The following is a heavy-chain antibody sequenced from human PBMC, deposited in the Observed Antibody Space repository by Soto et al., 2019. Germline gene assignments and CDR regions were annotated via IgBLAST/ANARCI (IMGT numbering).Heavy chain of an antibody. D-gene: IGHD3-3*01. V-gene: IGHV1-46*02. CDR1: GYTFKSFY. CDR3: ARDFGRHGAVDTTGWFDP. CDR2: INPTDGSV. Sequence: QVQLVQSGAELKKPGASVKVSCTASGYTFKSFYMNWVRQAPGQGLEWIGMINPTDGSVSFAQKFQDRVTLTTDRPTSTVYMELSSLTREDTAVYFCARDFGRHGAVDTTGWFDPWGQGTLVTVSS. J-gene: IGHJ5*02.